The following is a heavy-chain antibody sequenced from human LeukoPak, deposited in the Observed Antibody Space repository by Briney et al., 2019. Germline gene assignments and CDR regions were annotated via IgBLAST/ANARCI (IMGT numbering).Heavy chain of an antibody. D-gene: IGHD4-17*01. Sequence: PGGSLRLSCAASGFTFDDYGMSWVRQAPGKGLEWVSGINWNGGSTGYADSVKGRFTISRDNAKNSLYLQMNSLRAEDTALYYCARRMTTVTTRYFDLWGRGTLVTVSS. J-gene: IGHJ2*01. CDR1: GFTFDDYG. V-gene: IGHV3-20*04. CDR2: INWNGGST. CDR3: ARRMTTVTTRYFDL.